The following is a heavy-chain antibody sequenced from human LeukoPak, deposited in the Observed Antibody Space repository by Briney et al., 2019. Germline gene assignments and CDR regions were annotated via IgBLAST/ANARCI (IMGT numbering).Heavy chain of an antibody. CDR3: AKGRGSGSYFGIDP. V-gene: IGHV3-23*01. D-gene: IGHD3-10*01. CDR1: GFTFSDYA. J-gene: IGHJ5*02. CDR2: ISNSGGRT. Sequence: GGSLRLSFAASGFTFSDYATSWVRQAPGKGLEWVSGISNSGGRTDYADSVKGRFTISRDNSKNTLYLQMNSLRAEDTAVYYCAKGRGSGSYFGIDPWGQGTLVTVSS.